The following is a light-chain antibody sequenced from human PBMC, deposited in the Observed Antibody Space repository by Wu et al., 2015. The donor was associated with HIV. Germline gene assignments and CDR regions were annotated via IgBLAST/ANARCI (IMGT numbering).Light chain of an antibody. V-gene: IGKV3-15*01. CDR2: DSS. CDR3: QQYDVWPRT. Sequence: EIVLTQSPVTVSLSPGERATLSCRASQSVSINVAWYRQKPGQAPRLLIYDSSTRATGIPGRFSGTMSGTEFTLTINNLQSEDSAVYYCQQYDVWPRTFGQGTKVIIK. CDR1: QSVSIN. J-gene: IGKJ1*01.